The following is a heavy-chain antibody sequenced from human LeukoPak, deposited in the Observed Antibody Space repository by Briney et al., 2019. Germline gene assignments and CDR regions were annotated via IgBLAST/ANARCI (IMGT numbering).Heavy chain of an antibody. CDR1: GYTFTSYY. J-gene: IGHJ5*02. CDR3: ARGLMVRGVANNWFDP. V-gene: IGHV1-46*01. D-gene: IGHD3-10*01. Sequence: ASVKVSCKASGYTFTSYYMHWVRQAPGQGLEWMGIINPSGGSTSCAQKFQGRVTMTRDTSTSTVYMELSSLRSEDTAVYYCARGLMVRGVANNWFDPWGQGTLVTVSS. CDR2: INPSGGST.